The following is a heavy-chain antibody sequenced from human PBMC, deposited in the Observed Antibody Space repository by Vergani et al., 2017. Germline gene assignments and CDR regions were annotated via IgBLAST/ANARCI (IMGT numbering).Heavy chain of an antibody. J-gene: IGHJ4*02. Sequence: EVQLLESGGGLVQPGGSLRLSCAASGFTFSSYAMSWVRQAPGKGLEWVSAISGSGGSTYYADSVKGRFTISRDNSKNTLYLQMNSLRAEDTAVYYCAKVPLYYYESSGYKVGDDYWGQGTLVTVSS. D-gene: IGHD3-22*01. CDR3: AKVPLYYYESSGYKVGDDY. V-gene: IGHV3-23*01. CDR2: ISGSGGST. CDR1: GFTFSSYA.